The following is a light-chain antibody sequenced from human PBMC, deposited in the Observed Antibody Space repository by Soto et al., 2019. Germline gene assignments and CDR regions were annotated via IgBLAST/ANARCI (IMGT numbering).Light chain of an antibody. V-gene: IGLV2-14*01. CDR1: SSDVGGYNY. J-gene: IGLJ1*01. CDR3: SSYTSSSTLV. CDR2: DVS. Sequence: QSVLTQPASVSGSPGQSITISCTGPSSDVGGYNYVSWYQQHPGKAPKLMIYDVSNRPSWVSNRFSGSKSGNTASLTISGLQAEDEADYYCSSYTSSSTLVFGTGT.